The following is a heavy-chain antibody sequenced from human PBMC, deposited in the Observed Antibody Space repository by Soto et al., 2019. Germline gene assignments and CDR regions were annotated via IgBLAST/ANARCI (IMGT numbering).Heavy chain of an antibody. CDR3: AGTTSHQWYYMDV. J-gene: IGHJ6*03. D-gene: IGHD1-7*01. Sequence: QVQLQESGPGLVKPSQTLSLTCAISGDSVSSNSAAWNWIRLSPSRGLEWLARTYYRARWYNDYAVSVRSRITDKPDTSQNQFSLQLTSVTPEDTAVYYCAGTTSHQWYYMDVWGKGTKVTVSS. V-gene: IGHV6-1*01. CDR2: TYYRARWYN. CDR1: GDSVSSNSAA.